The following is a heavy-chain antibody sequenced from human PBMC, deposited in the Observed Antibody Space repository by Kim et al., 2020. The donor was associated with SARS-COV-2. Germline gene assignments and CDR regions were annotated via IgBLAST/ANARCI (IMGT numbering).Heavy chain of an antibody. CDR1: GYTFISYA. J-gene: IGHJ5*02. CDR3: ARGQYGLGSNNWFDP. D-gene: IGHD3-10*01. Sequence: ASVKVSCKASGYTFISYAMHWVRQAPGQRPEWMGWINPANGNTRYSQNFQGRVTTTRDTSATTVYMELTALRSEDTAVYYCARGQYGLGSNNWFDPWGQGTLVTVSS. V-gene: IGHV1-3*01. CDR2: INPANGNT.